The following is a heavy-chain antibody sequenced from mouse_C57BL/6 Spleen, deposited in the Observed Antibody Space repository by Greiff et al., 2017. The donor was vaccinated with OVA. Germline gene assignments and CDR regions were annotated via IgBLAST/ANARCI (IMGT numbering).Heavy chain of an antibody. CDR1: GFSLTSYG. J-gene: IGHJ1*03. D-gene: IGHD3-3*01. Sequence: QVQLKESGPGLVQPSQSLSITCTVSGFSLTSYGVHWVRQSPGKGLEWLGVIWSGGSTDYNAAFISRLSISKGNSKSQVFFKMNSLQADDTAIYYCARNYLPGTGWYFDVWGTGTTVTVSS. CDR3: ARNYLPGTGWYFDV. CDR2: IWSGGST. V-gene: IGHV2-2*01.